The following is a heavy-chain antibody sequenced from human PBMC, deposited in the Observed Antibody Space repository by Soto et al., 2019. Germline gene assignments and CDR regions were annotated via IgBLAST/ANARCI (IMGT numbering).Heavy chain of an antibody. V-gene: IGHV4-34*01. Sequence: SLTCAVYGGSFSGYYWSWIRQPPGKGLEWIGEINHSGSTNYNPSLKSRVTISVDTSKNQFSLKLSSVTAADTAVYYCARDVSSGYYHGFRAFDIWGQGTMVTVSS. CDR3: ARDVSSGYYHGFRAFDI. J-gene: IGHJ3*02. CDR2: INHSGST. CDR1: GGSFSGYY. D-gene: IGHD3-22*01.